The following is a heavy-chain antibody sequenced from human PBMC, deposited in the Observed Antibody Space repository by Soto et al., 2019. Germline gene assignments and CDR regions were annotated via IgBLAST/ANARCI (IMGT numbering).Heavy chain of an antibody. CDR2: IYWDDDK. J-gene: IGHJ5*02. CDR1: GFSLSTSGVG. Sequence: QNTLKESGPTLVKPTQTLTLTCTFSGFSLSTSGVGVGWIRQPPGKALEWLALIYWDDDKRYSPTLKSRLAITKDTSKNQVALTMTNMDPVDTATYYGAHRPPLFAVAGTSNWFDPWGQGTLVTVSS. D-gene: IGHD6-19*01. V-gene: IGHV2-5*02. CDR3: AHRPPLFAVAGTSNWFDP.